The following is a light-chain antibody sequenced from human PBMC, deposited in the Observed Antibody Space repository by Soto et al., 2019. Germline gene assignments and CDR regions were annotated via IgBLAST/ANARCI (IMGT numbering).Light chain of an antibody. V-gene: IGLV2-23*01. Sequence: QSALTQPASVSGSPGQSITISCTGTSSDVGSYNFVSWYQLHPGKAPKLMIYEGSKRPSGVSNRFSGSKSGNTASLTISGLQAEDEADYYCCSYAGGSTYVVFGGGTKLTVL. CDR2: EGS. CDR1: SSDVGSYNF. CDR3: CSYAGGSTYVV. J-gene: IGLJ2*01.